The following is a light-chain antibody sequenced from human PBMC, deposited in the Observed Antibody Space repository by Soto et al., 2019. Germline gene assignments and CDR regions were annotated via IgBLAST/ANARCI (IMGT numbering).Light chain of an antibody. CDR1: QGISSY. J-gene: IGKJ5*01. V-gene: IGKV1-9*01. CDR3: QQLNSYPS. Sequence: QLTHSRSSLSASVWTGVTIAFRASQGISSYLAWYQQKPGKAPKLLIYAASTLQSGVPPRFSGSGSGTDFTLTLSSLQPEDFATYHCQQLNSYPSFGQGTRLEIK. CDR2: AAS.